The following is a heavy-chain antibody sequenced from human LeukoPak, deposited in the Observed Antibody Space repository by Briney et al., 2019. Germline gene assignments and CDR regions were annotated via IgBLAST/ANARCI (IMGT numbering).Heavy chain of an antibody. CDR1: GGTFSSYA. D-gene: IGHD1-14*01. CDR3: ARGMNPYYYYYYYMDV. J-gene: IGHJ6*03. CDR2: IIPIFGTA. Sequence: SVKVSCKASGGTFSSYAISWVRQAPGQGLEWMGGIIPIFGTANYAQKFQGRVTITTDESTSTAYMELSSLRSEDTAVYYCARGMNPYYYYYYYMDVWGKGTTVTVSS. V-gene: IGHV1-69*05.